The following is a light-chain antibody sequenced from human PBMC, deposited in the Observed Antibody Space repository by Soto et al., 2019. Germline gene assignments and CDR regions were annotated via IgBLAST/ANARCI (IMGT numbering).Light chain of an antibody. CDR2: GIS. CDR3: QQYNRWPVT. CDR1: QSLTSY. Sequence: EIVMTQSPATLSVSPGETATLSCRASQSLTSYLAWYQQKPDQAPRLLIYGISTRATDIPARFSGSGSGTEFTLTISSLQSEDFAVYYCQQYNRWPVTFGGGTKVDIK. V-gene: IGKV3-15*01. J-gene: IGKJ4*01.